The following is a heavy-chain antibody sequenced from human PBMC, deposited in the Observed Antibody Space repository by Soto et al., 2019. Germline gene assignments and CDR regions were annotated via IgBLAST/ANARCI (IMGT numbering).Heavy chain of an antibody. CDR3: ARDHGGGITFE. D-gene: IGHD3-16*01. J-gene: IGHJ4*02. V-gene: IGHV1-18*01. Sequence: QVQLVQSGAEVKKPGASVKVSCKASGYTFTSYAISWVRQAPGQGLEWMGWISAYNGNTKYAQKRQGRVTMTTDISTSTAYMELTSLRSDDTAVYYCARDHGGGITFEWGQGTLVTVSS. CDR2: ISAYNGNT. CDR1: GYTFTSYA.